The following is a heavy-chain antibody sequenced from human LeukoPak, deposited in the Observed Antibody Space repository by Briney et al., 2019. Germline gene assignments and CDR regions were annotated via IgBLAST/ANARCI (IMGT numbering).Heavy chain of an antibody. CDR2: MNPNSGNT. V-gene: IGHV1-8*03. Sequence: ASVKVSCKASGYTFTSYDINWVRQATGQGLEWMGWMNPNSGNTGYAQKFQGRVTITRNTSISTAYMELSSLRSEDTAVYYCARGRSTLYYDYVWGSHQAGYWGQGTLVTVSS. CDR3: ARGRSTLYYDYVWGSHQAGY. J-gene: IGHJ4*02. CDR1: GYTFTSYD. D-gene: IGHD3-16*02.